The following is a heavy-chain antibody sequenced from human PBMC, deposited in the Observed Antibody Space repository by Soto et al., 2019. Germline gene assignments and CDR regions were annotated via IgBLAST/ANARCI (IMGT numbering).Heavy chain of an antibody. CDR1: GFTFSSYG. J-gene: IGHJ5*02. CDR2: IWYDGSNK. V-gene: IGHV3-33*01. Sequence: QVQLVESGGGVVQPGRSLRLSCAASGFTFSSYGMHWVRQAPGKGLEWVAVIWYDGSNKYYADSVKGRFTISRDNSKNXLYLQMNSLRAEDTAVYYCARGVDYGDYEANWFDPWGQGTLVTVSS. D-gene: IGHD4-17*01. CDR3: ARGVDYGDYEANWFDP.